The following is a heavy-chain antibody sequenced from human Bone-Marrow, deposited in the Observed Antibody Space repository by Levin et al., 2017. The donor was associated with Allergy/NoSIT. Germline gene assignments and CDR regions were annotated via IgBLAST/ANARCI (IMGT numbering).Heavy chain of an antibody. D-gene: IGHD6-6*01. CDR3: AKGPFSSSSRGYYFDF. V-gene: IGHV3-23*01. CDR1: GFPFTTYA. J-gene: IGHJ4*02. Sequence: GGSLRLSCAASGFPFTTYALGWVRQAPGQGLEWVSVISASGGSTDYADSVKGRFTISRDNSKNTLYLQRNSLRADATAVYYCAKGPFSSSSRGYYFDFWGQGALVTVSS. CDR2: ISASGGST.